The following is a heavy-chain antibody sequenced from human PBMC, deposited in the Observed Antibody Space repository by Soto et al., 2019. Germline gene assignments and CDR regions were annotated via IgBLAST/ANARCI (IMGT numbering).Heavy chain of an antibody. CDR3: AASGSSGPASPRLDY. J-gene: IGHJ4*02. CDR1: GGSFSGYY. Sequence: PSETLSLTCAVYGGSFSGYYWSWIRQPPGKGLEWIGEINHSGSTNYNPSLKSRVTISVDTSKNQFSLKLSSVTAADTAVYYCAASGSSGPASPRLDYWGQGTLVTVSS. CDR2: INHSGST. V-gene: IGHV4-34*01. D-gene: IGHD3-22*01.